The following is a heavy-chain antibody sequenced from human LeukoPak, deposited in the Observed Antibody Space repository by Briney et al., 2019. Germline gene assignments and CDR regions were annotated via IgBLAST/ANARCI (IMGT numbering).Heavy chain of an antibody. D-gene: IGHD5-24*01. CDR1: GGSISSNDYY. J-gene: IGHJ5*02. V-gene: IGHV4-30-4*01. CDR2: IFHSGST. CDR3: ARMPMARPSWFDP. Sequence: SQTLSLTCTVSGGSISSNDYYWGWIRQPPGKGLEWIGNIFHSGSTSYKLSLESRVTISVDTSKNQFSLKLSSVTAADTAVYYCARMPMARPSWFDPWGQGTLVTVSS.